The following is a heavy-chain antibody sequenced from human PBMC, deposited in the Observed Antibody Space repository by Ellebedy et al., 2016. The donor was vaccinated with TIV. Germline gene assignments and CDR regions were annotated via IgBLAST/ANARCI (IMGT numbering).Heavy chain of an antibody. D-gene: IGHD1-14*01. J-gene: IGHJ6*02. CDR3: ARHLPRNYYDGMDV. V-gene: IGHV5-51*01. CDR2: IYPGDSDT. CDR1: GSSFTSYW. Sequence: GESLKISXKGSGSSFTSYWIDWARQMPGKGLEWMGSIYPGDSDTRYRPSFQGQVTISADKSISTAYLQWSSLKASDTAIYYCARHLPRNYYDGMDVWGQGTTVTVSS.